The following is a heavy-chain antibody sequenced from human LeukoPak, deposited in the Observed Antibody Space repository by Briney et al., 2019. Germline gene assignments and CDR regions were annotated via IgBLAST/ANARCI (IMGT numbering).Heavy chain of an antibody. CDR2: IYRTGSI. CDR3: ARGDCSSTICYSPMDV. CDR1: GYSINSGYY. V-gene: IGHV4-38-2*02. D-gene: IGHD2-2*01. Sequence: PSETLSLTCTVSGYSINSGYYWVWIRQPPGKGLEWIGSIYRTGSINYNPSLKSRVTISLDTSKNQFSLKVNSVTAADTAVYYCARGDCSSTICYSPMDVWGKGTTVTVSS. J-gene: IGHJ6*03.